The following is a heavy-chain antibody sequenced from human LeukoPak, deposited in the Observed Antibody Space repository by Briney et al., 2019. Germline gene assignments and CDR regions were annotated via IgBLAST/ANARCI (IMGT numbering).Heavy chain of an antibody. V-gene: IGHV1-2*02. CDR2: INPTSGGT. Sequence: ASVKVSCKAAGYTFTGYYIHWVRQAHGQGLEWVGWINPTSGGTTYAQRFQGGVTVTRDTSISTAYMELTRLRSDDTAVYYCARDRIQLWLPNHFDYWGQGTVVTVSS. J-gene: IGHJ4*02. D-gene: IGHD5-18*01. CDR1: GYTFTGYY. CDR3: ARDRIQLWLPNHFDY.